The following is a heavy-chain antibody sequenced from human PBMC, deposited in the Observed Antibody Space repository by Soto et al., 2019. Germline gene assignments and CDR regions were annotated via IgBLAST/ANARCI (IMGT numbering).Heavy chain of an antibody. CDR3: ARDSGAKLSSS. CDR1: GGTFSSYR. V-gene: IGHV1-69*13. J-gene: IGHJ4*02. Sequence: ASVKVSCKASGGTFSSYRFNWVRQARGQGLEWLGGIVPIYRTADYAQKFQGRVTITADESTRTVYMELSSLKSQDTALYYCARDSGAKLSSSWGQGTLVTVS. CDR2: IVPIYRTA. D-gene: IGHD6-13*01.